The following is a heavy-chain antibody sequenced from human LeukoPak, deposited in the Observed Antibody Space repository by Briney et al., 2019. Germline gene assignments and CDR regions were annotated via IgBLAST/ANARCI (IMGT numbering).Heavy chain of an antibody. CDR2: ISGSGGST. J-gene: IGHJ4*02. CDR3: AKTRQGGYYFDY. V-gene: IGHV3-23*01. D-gene: IGHD3-16*01. Sequence: GGSLRLSCAASGFTFSSYAMSWVRQAPGKGLEWVSAISGSGGSTYCADSVKGRFTISRDNSKSTLYLQMNSLRAEDTAVYYCAKTRQGGYYFDYWGQGTLVTVSS. CDR1: GFTFSSYA.